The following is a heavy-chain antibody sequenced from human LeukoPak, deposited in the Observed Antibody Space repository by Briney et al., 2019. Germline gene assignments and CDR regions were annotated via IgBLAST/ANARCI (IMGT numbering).Heavy chain of an antibody. Sequence: GGSLRLSCAASGFTFSSYGMHWVRQAPGKGLEWVAVIWYDGSNKYYADSVKGRFTISRDNSKNTLYLQMNSLRAEGTAVYYCARDRLIAAAGTGVDYWGQGTLVTVSS. D-gene: IGHD6-13*01. J-gene: IGHJ4*02. CDR2: IWYDGSNK. V-gene: IGHV3-33*01. CDR1: GFTFSSYG. CDR3: ARDRLIAAAGTGVDY.